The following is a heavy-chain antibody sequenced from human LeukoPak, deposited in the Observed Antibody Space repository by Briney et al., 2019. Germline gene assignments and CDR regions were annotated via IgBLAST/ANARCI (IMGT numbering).Heavy chain of an antibody. J-gene: IGHJ6*02. CDR3: TTPVVPAASDYYYGMDV. D-gene: IGHD2-2*01. CDR1: GFTFSNAW. V-gene: IGHV3-15*07. Sequence: GGSLRLTCAASGFTFSNAWMNWVRQAPGKGLEWVGRIKSKTDGGTTDYAAPVKGRFTISRDDSKNTLYLQMNSLKTEDTAVYYCTTPVVPAASDYYYGMDVWGQGTTVTVSS. CDR2: IKSKTDGGTT.